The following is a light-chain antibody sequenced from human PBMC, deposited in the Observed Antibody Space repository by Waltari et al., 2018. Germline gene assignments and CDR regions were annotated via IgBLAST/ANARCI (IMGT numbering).Light chain of an antibody. CDR1: TSNIGAGHD. J-gene: IGLJ2*01. CDR3: QSFDNMLSGGVV. Sequence: QSVLTQPPSVSGTPGQRVTISCSGSTSNIGAGHDAPWYQHLPGTAPKLLIYGNNNRPSGVPDRFSGSKSGTSASLAITGLQADDEADYFCQSFDNMLSGGVVFGGGTKLAVL. CDR2: GNN. V-gene: IGLV1-40*01.